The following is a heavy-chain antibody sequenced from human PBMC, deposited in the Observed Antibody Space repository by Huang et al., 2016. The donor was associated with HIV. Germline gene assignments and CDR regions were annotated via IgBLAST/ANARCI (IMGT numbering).Heavy chain of an antibody. CDR3: TRDSVYPNYYDGSGFYFDY. V-gene: IGHV3-49*05. Sequence: EVQFVESGGGLVKPGRSLRLSCTASGFTFGNYGMSWFRQAQGKGREWVGLIRSKDDSETTEYAASVKGRFPISRDDSKSIAYLQMNSLKPEDTAVYYCTRDSVYPNYYDGSGFYFDYWGQGTLVTVSS. CDR2: IRSKDDSETT. J-gene: IGHJ4*02. CDR1: GFTFGNYG. D-gene: IGHD3-22*01.